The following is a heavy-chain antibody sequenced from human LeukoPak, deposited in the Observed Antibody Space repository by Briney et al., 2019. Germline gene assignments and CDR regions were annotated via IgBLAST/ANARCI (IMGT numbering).Heavy chain of an antibody. J-gene: IGHJ6*03. Sequence: GGSLRLSCAASGFTFSRYSMNWVRQAPGKGLEWVSSISGSSSSYIYYADSLKGRFTISRDNAKNSLYLQMNSLRAEDTALYYCAKDSTAMVTDYMDVWGKGTTVTISS. CDR3: AKDSTAMVTDYMDV. V-gene: IGHV3-21*04. CDR1: GFTFSRYS. D-gene: IGHD5-18*01. CDR2: ISGSSSSYI.